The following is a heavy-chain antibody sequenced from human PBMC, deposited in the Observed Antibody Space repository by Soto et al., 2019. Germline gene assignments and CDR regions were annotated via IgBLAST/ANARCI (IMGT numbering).Heavy chain of an antibody. Sequence: GGSLRLSCAASGFTFSSYSMNWVRQAPGKGLEWVSYISSSSSTIYYADSVKGRFTISRDNAKNSLYLQMNSLRDEDTAVYYCASQAVIAVAGLLFDYWGQGTLVTVSS. J-gene: IGHJ4*02. D-gene: IGHD6-19*01. CDR1: GFTFSSYS. V-gene: IGHV3-48*02. CDR2: ISSSSSTI. CDR3: ASQAVIAVAGLLFDY.